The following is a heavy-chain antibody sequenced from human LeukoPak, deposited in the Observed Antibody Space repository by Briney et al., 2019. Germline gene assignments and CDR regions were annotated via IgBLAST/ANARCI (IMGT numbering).Heavy chain of an antibody. J-gene: IGHJ4*02. Sequence: SETLSLTCTVSGGSISSGDYYWSWIRQPPGKGLEWIGYIYYSGSPYSNPPLKSRLTISVDTSKNQFSLKLSSVTAADTAVYYCARVLVDCSGGSCHYFDYWGQGTLVTVSS. V-gene: IGHV4-30-4*01. CDR3: ARVLVDCSGGSCHYFDY. D-gene: IGHD2-15*01. CDR2: IYYSGSP. CDR1: GGSISSGDYY.